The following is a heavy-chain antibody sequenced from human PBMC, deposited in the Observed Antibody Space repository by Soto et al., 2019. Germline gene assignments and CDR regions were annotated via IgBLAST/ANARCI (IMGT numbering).Heavy chain of an antibody. Sequence: SETLSLTCTASGGSISSYYLSWIRQPPGKGLEWIGYIYYSGSTNYNPSLKSRVTISVDTSKNQFSLKLSSVTAADTAVYYCARHNPPPRAPGYGPGAFDIWGQGTMVTVSS. CDR3: ARHNPPPRAPGYGPGAFDI. J-gene: IGHJ3*02. D-gene: IGHD1-1*01. CDR1: GGSISSYY. V-gene: IGHV4-59*08. CDR2: IYYSGST.